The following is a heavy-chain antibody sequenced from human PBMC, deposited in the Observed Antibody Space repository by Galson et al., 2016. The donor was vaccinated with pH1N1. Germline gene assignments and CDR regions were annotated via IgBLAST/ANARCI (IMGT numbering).Heavy chain of an antibody. J-gene: IGHJ4*02. V-gene: IGHV3-23*01. CDR3: AKERYGSGQFFDY. D-gene: IGHD6-19*01. Sequence: SLRLSCAASGFKFDNYAMTWVRRAPGKGLQWVAAISGSGGRTYYVDSVKDRFTISRDNSKKTLFLQTTSLRVEDTAVYYCAKERYGSGQFFDYWGRGTLVTVSS. CDR2: ISGSGGRT. CDR1: GFKFDNYA.